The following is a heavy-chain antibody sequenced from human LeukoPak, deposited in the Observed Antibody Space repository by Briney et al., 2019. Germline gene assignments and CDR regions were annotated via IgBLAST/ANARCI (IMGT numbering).Heavy chain of an antibody. J-gene: IGHJ5*02. D-gene: IGHD1-26*01. CDR2: IYYSGST. V-gene: IGHV4-61*01. CDR1: GGSVSSGSYY. CDR3: ARDIVWELTSGRFDP. Sequence: SETLSLTCTVSGGSVSSGSYYWSWIRQPPGKGLEWIGYIYYSGSTNYNPSLESRVTISVDTSKNQFSLKLSSVTAADTAVYYCARDIVWELTSGRFDPWGQGTLVTVSS.